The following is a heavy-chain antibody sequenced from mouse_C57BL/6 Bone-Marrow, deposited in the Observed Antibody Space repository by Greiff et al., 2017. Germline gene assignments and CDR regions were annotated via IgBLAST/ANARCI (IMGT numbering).Heavy chain of an antibody. Sequence: VMLVESGPELVKPGASVKLSCKASGYTFTSYDINWVKQRPGQGLEWIGWIYPRDGSTKYNAKFKGKATLTVDSSSSTAYMELHSLTSEDSAVYFCARLEFDGSSGDWYCDVGGTGTTVTVSS. CDR3: ARLEFDGSSGDWYCDV. CDR2: IYPRDGST. D-gene: IGHD1-1*01. CDR1: GYTFTSYD. J-gene: IGHJ1*03. V-gene: IGHV1-85*01.